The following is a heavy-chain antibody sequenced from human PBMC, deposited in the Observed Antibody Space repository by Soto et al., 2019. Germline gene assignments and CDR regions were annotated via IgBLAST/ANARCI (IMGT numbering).Heavy chain of an antibody. CDR3: ARDPRNYGYFDY. J-gene: IGHJ4*02. V-gene: IGHV4-59*01. CDR1: GGSISSYY. Sequence: SETLSLTCTVSGGSISSYYWNWIRQPPGKGLEWIGYIYYSGSTKYNPSLKSRVTISVDTSKNQFSLKLSSVTAADTAVYYCARDPRNYGYFDYWGQGTMVTVSS. D-gene: IGHD3-10*01. CDR2: IYYSGST.